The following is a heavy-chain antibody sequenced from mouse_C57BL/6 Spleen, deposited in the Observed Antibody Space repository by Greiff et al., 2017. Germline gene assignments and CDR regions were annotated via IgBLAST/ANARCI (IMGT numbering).Heavy chain of an antibody. CDR1: GFTFSSYA. J-gene: IGHJ4*01. D-gene: IGHD1-1*01. CDR2: ISSGGDYI. CDR3: TRGGYYGGVDD. V-gene: IGHV5-9-1*02. Sequence: EVNVVESGEGLVKPGGSLKLSCAASGFTFSSYAMSWVRQTPEKRLEWVAYISSGGDYIYYADTVKGRFTISRDNARNTLYLQMSSLKSEDTAMYYCTRGGYYGGVDDWGQGTSVTVSS.